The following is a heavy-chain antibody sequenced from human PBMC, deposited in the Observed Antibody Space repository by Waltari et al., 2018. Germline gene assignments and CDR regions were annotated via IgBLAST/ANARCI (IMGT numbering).Heavy chain of an antibody. CDR1: GFTFSGSW. CDR2: IKEDGSEK. Sequence: EVQLVESGGGLVQPGGSLRLSCAASGFTFSGSWMDWVRQAPGRGLEWVANIKEDGSEKYYVDSVKGRFIISRDNAKNSLYLQMTSLRVEDTAVYYCSRRLDAWGQGTTVTVSS. V-gene: IGHV3-7*01. CDR3: SRRLDA. J-gene: IGHJ6*02.